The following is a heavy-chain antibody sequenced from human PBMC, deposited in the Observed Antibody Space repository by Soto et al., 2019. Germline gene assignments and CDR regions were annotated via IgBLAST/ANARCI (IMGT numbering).Heavy chain of an antibody. CDR3: ARVPKDFWSGYPPMYYFDD. V-gene: IGHV1-69*13. J-gene: IGHJ4*02. CDR1: GGTFSSYA. CDR2: IIPIFGTA. D-gene: IGHD3-3*01. Sequence: SVKVSCKASGGTFSSYAISWVRQAPGQGLEWMGGIIPIFGTANYAQKFQGRVTITADESTSTAYMELSSLRSEDTAVYYCARVPKDFWSGYPPMYYFDDWGQGTRVTVAS.